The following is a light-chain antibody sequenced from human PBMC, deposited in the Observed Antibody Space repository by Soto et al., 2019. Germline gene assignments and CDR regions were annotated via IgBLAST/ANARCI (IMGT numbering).Light chain of an antibody. Sequence: QSALAQPASVSGSPGQSVTISCTGSSSDVGNSNLVSWFQQAPGKAPKLIIYETTERPSGVSGRFSGSKSGDTASLTISALQAEDEAVYYCCSYVSTSTSVVFGGGTKLTVL. CDR2: ETT. V-gene: IGLV2-23*01. J-gene: IGLJ2*01. CDR1: SSDVGNSNL. CDR3: CSYVSTSTSVV.